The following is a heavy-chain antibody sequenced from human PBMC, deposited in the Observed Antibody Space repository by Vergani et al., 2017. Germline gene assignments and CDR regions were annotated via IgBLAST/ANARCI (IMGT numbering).Heavy chain of an antibody. J-gene: IGHJ6*02. V-gene: IGHV1-46*03. CDR2: INPIGGST. Sequence: VQLVQSGAAVKKPGASVKVSCKASGYTFTSYYMHWVRQAPGQGLAWMGIINPIGGSTSYAQKFQGRVTMTRDTSTSTVYMELSSLRSEDTAVYYCTGETCVVVSAAMPLPYYCYGMYFWGQGTTVTVS. CDR1: GYTFTSYY. D-gene: IGHD2-2*01. CDR3: TGETCVVVSAAMPLPYYCYGMYF.